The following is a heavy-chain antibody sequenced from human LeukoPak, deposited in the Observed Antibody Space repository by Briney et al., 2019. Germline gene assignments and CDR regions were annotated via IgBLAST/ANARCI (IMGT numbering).Heavy chain of an antibody. CDR2: IFYSGST. J-gene: IGHJ4*02. CDR3: ARGKNYYSHSSGYWDGGYLDS. D-gene: IGHD3-22*01. CDR1: GGSMSSGDYY. Sequence: SETLSLTCTVSGGSMSSGDYYWTWMRQHPGEGLEWIGYIFYSGSTYYTPSLESRLTISLDTSKNLFSLKLSSVTAADTAVYYCARGKNYYSHSSGYWDGGYLDSWGQGTLVTVSS. V-gene: IGHV4-31*03.